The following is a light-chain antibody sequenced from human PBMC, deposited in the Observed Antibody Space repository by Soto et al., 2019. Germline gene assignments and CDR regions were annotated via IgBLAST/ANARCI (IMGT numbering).Light chain of an antibody. CDR3: QQYTDWPLT. J-gene: IGKJ1*01. CDR1: QIVTSDY. Sequence: DIVLTQSPGTLSLSPGERVTLSCRASQIVTSDYLAWYHQAPGQAPRLLIYGAFNRATGISDRFSGSGSGTDFTLTISRLEPEDFAVYYCQQYTDWPLTFGQGTKVDI. CDR2: GAF. V-gene: IGKV3-20*01.